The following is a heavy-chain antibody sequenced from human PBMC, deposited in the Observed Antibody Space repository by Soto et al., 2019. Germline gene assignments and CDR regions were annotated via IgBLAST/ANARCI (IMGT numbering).Heavy chain of an antibody. V-gene: IGHV3-33*06. D-gene: IGHD5-12*01. CDR3: AKRPFRVDCFDV. CDR2: IWNDGSKE. J-gene: IGHJ3*01. CDR1: GFTFSDHG. Sequence: QVQLVESGGGVVQPGRSLRLSCAASGFTFSDHGMYWVRQAAGKGLEWVAIIWNDGSKEYYGDSVKGRFTISRDNLKNTLFLQMTSLRAEDTGVYYCAKRPFRVDCFDVGGQGTMVTVSS.